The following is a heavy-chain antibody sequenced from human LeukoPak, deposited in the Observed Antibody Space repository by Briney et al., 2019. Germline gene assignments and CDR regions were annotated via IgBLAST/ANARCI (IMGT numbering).Heavy chain of an antibody. V-gene: IGHV4-34*01. CDR1: GGSLSGYY. J-gene: IGHJ5*02. D-gene: IGHD2-2*01. Sequence: PSETLSLTCAVYGGSLSGYYWSWIRQPPGKGLEWIGEINHSGSTNYNPSLKSRVTISVDTSKNQFSLKLSSVTAADTAVYYCAREIVVVPAGGNWFDPWGQGTLVTVSS. CDR2: INHSGST. CDR3: AREIVVVPAGGNWFDP.